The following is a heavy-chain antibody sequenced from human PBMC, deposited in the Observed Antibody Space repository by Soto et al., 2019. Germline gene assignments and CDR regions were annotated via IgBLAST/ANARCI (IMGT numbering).Heavy chain of an antibody. CDR1: GFTVSTKY. CDR3: ARDPWAADY. J-gene: IGHJ4*02. Sequence: EVHLLESGGDLVRPGGSLRLSCAASGFTVSTKYMSWVRQAPGKGLEWVSVIYSGGSTFYADSVRGRFTISRDNSKNTVNLQMNSLRAEDTAVYYCARDPWAADYWGQGTLVTVSS. V-gene: IGHV3-66*01. D-gene: IGHD3-16*01. CDR2: IYSGGST.